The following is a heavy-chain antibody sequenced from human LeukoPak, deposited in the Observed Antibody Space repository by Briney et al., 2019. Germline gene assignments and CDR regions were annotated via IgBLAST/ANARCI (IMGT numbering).Heavy chain of an antibody. CDR1: GGSISSNSYY. CDR3: AREVTADWYFDF. D-gene: IGHD2-21*02. J-gene: IGHJ2*01. V-gene: IGHV4-39*07. CDR2: IYYSRSA. Sequence: SETLSLTCTVSGGSISSNSYYWGWVRQPPGKGLEWIGSIYYSRSAYYNPSLKSRVTISVDMSKNQFSLKLNSLTAADTAVYFCAREVTADWYFDFWGRGTLVTVSS.